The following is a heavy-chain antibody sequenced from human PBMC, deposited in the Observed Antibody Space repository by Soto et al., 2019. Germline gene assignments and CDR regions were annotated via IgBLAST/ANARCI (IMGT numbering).Heavy chain of an antibody. V-gene: IGHV3-21*01. D-gene: IGHD6-19*01. CDR3: AGGVIAVAGMSFDY. Sequence: PGGSLRLSCAASGFTFSSYSMNWVRQAPGKGLEWVSSISSSSSYIYYADSVKGRFTISRDNAKNSLYLQMNSLRAEDTAVYYCAGGVIAVAGMSFDYWGQGTLVTVSS. J-gene: IGHJ4*02. CDR1: GFTFSSYS. CDR2: ISSSSSYI.